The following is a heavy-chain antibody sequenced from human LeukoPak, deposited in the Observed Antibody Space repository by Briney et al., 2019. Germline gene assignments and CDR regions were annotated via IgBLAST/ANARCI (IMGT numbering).Heavy chain of an antibody. CDR3: ARSRRSWIGGPVDY. Sequence: PSETLSLTFAVFGGAFRGNYWGWIRQPPGKGLEGIGEINHSGSTNYNPSLKSRVTISVDTSKTQFSLKLSSVTAADTAVYYCARSRRSWIGGPVDYWGQGTLVTVSS. CDR1: GGAFRGNY. J-gene: IGHJ4*02. D-gene: IGHD6-13*01. CDR2: INHSGST. V-gene: IGHV4-34*01.